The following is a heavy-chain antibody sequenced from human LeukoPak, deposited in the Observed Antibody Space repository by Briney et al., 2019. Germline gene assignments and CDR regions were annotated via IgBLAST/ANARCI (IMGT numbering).Heavy chain of an antibody. CDR1: GGSFSGYY. V-gene: IGHV4-34*01. J-gene: IGHJ3*02. D-gene: IGHD1-26*01. CDR3: ARDSGWELLNAFDI. CDR2: INHSGST. Sequence: SETLSLTCAVYGGSFSGYYWSWIRQPPGKGLEWIGEINHSGSTNYNPSLKSRVTISVDTSKNQFSLKLSSVTAADTAVYYCARDSGWELLNAFDIWGQGTMVTVSS.